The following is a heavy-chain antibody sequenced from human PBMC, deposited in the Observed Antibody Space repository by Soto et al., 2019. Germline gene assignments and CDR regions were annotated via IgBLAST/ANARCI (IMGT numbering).Heavy chain of an antibody. J-gene: IGHJ6*01. V-gene: IGHV4-59*01. CDR3: ASSSGGDGMDV. CDR1: GDSISRYH. D-gene: IGHD3-10*01. Sequence: PSETLSLTCTVSGDSISRYHWSWIRQPPWKGLEWFAYIYYSGSTNYNPSLKSRVSISVETSKNQFSLKLSSVTAADTAVYYCASSSGGDGMDVWGQGTTVTVSS. CDR2: IYYSGST.